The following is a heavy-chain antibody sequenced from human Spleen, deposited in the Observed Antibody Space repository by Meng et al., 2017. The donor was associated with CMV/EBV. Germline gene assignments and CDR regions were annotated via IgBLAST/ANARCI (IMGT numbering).Heavy chain of an antibody. Sequence: GGSLRLSCAASGFNVGDHYMNWIRQAPGKGLEWVSYISSSSSTIYYADSVKGRFTISRDNAKNSLYLQMNSLRVEDTALYYCATWDYYYSSGPRDYWGQGTLVTVSS. CDR3: ATWDYYYSSGPRDY. J-gene: IGHJ4*02. CDR1: GFNVGDHY. D-gene: IGHD3-22*01. CDR2: ISSSSSTI. V-gene: IGHV3-11*04.